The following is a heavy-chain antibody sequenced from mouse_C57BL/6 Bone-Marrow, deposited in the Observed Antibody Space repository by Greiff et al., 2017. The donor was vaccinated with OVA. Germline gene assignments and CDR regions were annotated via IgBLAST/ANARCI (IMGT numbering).Heavy chain of an antibody. J-gene: IGHJ4*01. D-gene: IGHD1-1*01. V-gene: IGHV1-55*01. Sequence: VQLQQSGAELVKPGASVKMSCKASGYTFTSYWITWVKQRPGQGLEWIGDIYPGSGSTNYNEKFKSKATLTVDTSSSTAYMQLSSLTSEDSAVYYCARRSVITTVVAPYAMDYWGQGTSVTVSS. CDR1: GYTFTSYW. CDR3: ARRSVITTVVAPYAMDY. CDR2: IYPGSGST.